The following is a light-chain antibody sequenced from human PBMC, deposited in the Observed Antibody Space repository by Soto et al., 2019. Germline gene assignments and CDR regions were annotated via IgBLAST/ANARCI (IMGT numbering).Light chain of an antibody. CDR1: QSINRW. CDR2: DAS. V-gene: IGKV1-5*01. J-gene: IGKJ1*01. Sequence: IQLTQSPSTLSAYIGDRVTITCRASQSINRWLAWYQQKPGKAPKLLIYDASSLESGVPSRFSGSGSGTDFTLTITSLQPDDFATYYCQHPRWTFGQGTKVDIK. CDR3: QHPRWT.